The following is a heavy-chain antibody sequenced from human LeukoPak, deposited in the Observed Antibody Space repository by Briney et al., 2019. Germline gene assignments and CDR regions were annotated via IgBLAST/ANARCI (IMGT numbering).Heavy chain of an antibody. J-gene: IGHJ5*02. D-gene: IGHD6-13*01. CDR1: GFTFSDYS. Sequence: GGSLRLSCAASGFTFSDYSMTWVRQAPGKGLEWISYISSSSGSIYYADSVKGRFTISRDNAKNSLYLQMNSLRAEDTAFYYCTREGAAAGTHWFDPWGQGTLVTVSS. CDR3: TREGAAAGTHWFDP. V-gene: IGHV3-48*01. CDR2: ISSSSGSI.